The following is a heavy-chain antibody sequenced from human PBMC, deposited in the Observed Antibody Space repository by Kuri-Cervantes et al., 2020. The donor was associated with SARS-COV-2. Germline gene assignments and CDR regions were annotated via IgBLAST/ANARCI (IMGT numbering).Heavy chain of an antibody. Sequence: ASVKVSCKASGYTFTSYAMHWVRQAPGQRLEWMGWINAGNGNTKYSQKFQGRVTITRDTSASTAYMELSSLRSEDTAVYYCARGGRQRLVRIDYWGQGTLVTVSS. CDR1: GYTFTSYA. D-gene: IGHD6-13*01. CDR3: ARGGRQRLVRIDY. V-gene: IGHV1-3*01. CDR2: INAGNGNT. J-gene: IGHJ4*02.